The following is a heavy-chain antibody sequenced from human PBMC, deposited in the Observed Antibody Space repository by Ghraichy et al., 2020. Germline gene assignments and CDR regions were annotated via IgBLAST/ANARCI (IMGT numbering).Heavy chain of an antibody. D-gene: IGHD1-26*01. V-gene: IGHV3-21*01. J-gene: IGHJ4*02. Sequence: GGSLRLSCVGSGFTFSSHSMNWVRQAPGKGLEWVSSMSRSGSDIYYADSVKGRFTISTDIAKNALYLQMNSLRAEDTAVYYCASDSVGSIDYFDYWGQGTLVTVSS. CDR2: MSRSGSDI. CDR1: GFTFSSHS. CDR3: ASDSVGSIDYFDY.